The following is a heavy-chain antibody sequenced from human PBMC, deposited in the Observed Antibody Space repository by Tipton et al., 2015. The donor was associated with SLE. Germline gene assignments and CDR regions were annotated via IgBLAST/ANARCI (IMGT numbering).Heavy chain of an antibody. CDR1: GDSFRSFH. J-gene: IGHJ4*02. D-gene: IGHD6-6*01. CDR3: ARAGTAARLFYFDY. CDR2: IYKRGST. V-gene: IGHV4-59*01. Sequence: TLSLTCTVSGDSFRSFHWSWIRQPPGKGLEWIGYIYKRGSTNYNPSLQSRVTISADTSKDQFSLRLNSVTAADTAVYYCARAGTAARLFYFDYWAPGTLVTVSS.